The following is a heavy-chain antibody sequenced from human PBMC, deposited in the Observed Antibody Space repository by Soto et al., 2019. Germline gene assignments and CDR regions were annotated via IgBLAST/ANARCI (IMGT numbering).Heavy chain of an antibody. CDR1: GGTFSSYA. J-gene: IGHJ5*01. CDR2: IIPIFGTA. V-gene: IGHV1-69*13. Sequence: SVKVSCKASGGTFSSYAISWVRQAPGQGLEWMGGIIPIFGTANYAQKFQGRVTITADESTSTAYMELSSLRSEDTAVYYCARVAWDSSSWFDYWGQGTLVTVSS. D-gene: IGHD6-13*01. CDR3: ARVAWDSSSWFDY.